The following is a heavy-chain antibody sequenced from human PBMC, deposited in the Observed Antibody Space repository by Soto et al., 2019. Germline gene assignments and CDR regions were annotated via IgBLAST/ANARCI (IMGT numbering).Heavy chain of an antibody. Sequence: EVQLLESGGGLVQPGGSLRLSCAASGFTFNNYAMGWVRQAPGKGLEWVSAITDSGDDTYYIDSVKGRFTNSRDNSKSTLYLQMNSLRAEDTAIYYCAKLGSSSWSPHYYFDYWGQGTLVTVSS. D-gene: IGHD2-2*01. CDR2: ITDSGDDT. J-gene: IGHJ4*02. CDR1: GFTFNNYA. V-gene: IGHV3-23*01. CDR3: AKLGSSSWSPHYYFDY.